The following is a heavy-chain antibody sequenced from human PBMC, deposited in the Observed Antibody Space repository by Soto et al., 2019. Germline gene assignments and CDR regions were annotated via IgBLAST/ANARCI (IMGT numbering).Heavy chain of an antibody. Sequence: WGSRTLACGACRVCSSRWAMNYVHQAPGKGLEWVSAISGSGGSTYYADSVKGRFTISRDNSKNTLYLQMNSLRAEDTAVYYCAKRRPGIAADGTGTLQHWGQGTLLPVSS. CDR2: ISGSGGST. CDR1: RVCSSRWA. D-gene: IGHD6-13*01. V-gene: IGHV3-23*01. J-gene: IGHJ1*01. CDR3: AKRRPGIAADGTGTLQH.